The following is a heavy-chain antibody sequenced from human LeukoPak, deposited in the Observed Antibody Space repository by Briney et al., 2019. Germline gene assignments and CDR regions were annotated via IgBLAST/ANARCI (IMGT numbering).Heavy chain of an antibody. J-gene: IGHJ2*01. CDR1: GGSISRYY. Sequence: SETLSLTCTVSGGSISRYYWSWIRQPAGRGLEWIGRIYTSGSTNYNPSLESRVTMSVDTSKNQFSLRLSSVTAADTAVYYCARYCSSTNCYHWYFDLWGRGTLVTVSS. V-gene: IGHV4-4*07. CDR3: ARYCSSTNCYHWYFDL. D-gene: IGHD2-2*01. CDR2: IYTSGST.